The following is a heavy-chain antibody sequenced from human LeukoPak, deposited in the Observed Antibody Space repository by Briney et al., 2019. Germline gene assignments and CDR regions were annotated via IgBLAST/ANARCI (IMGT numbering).Heavy chain of an antibody. V-gene: IGHV4-59*01. Sequence: SETLSLTCTVSDDSINSYHWSWIRQPPGKGLEWIGYISSSGSTSYNPSLKSRVTISVDTSKNQFSLKLSSLTAADTAVYYCARVGRGDHTWGSYYCDHWGQGTLVTVPS. D-gene: IGHD3-16*01. J-gene: IGHJ4*02. CDR3: ARVGRGDHTWGSYYCDH. CDR1: DDSINSYH. CDR2: ISSSGST.